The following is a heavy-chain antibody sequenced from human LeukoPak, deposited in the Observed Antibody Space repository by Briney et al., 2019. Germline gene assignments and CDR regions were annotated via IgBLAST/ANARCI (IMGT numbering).Heavy chain of an antibody. V-gene: IGHV3-23*01. D-gene: IGHD6-13*01. CDR1: GFTFSSYA. CDR2: ISGNGGST. Sequence: PGGSLRLSCAASGFTFSSYALTWVRQAPGKGLEWVSAISGNGGSTNYADSVKGRFTISRDNSKNTLYLQVNSLRAKDTAVYYCAKYRSAWSFDYWGQGTLVTVSS. CDR3: AKYRSAWSFDY. J-gene: IGHJ4*02.